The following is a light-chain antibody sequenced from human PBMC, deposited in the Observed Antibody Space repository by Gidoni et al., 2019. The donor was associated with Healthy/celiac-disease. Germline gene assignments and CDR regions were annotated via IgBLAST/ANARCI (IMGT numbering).Light chain of an antibody. Sequence: IVMTQSPATLSVPPRERATLSCRASQSVSSNLAWYQQKPGQAPRLLIYGASTRATGIPARFSGSGSGTEFTLTISSLQSEDFAVYYCQQYNNWPETFGQGTKVEIK. CDR1: QSVSSN. CDR3: QQYNNWPET. V-gene: IGKV3-15*01. J-gene: IGKJ1*01. CDR2: GAS.